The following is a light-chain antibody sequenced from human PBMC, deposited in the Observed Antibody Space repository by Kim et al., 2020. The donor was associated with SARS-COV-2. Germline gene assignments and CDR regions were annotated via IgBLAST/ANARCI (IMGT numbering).Light chain of an antibody. CDR3: QSYDSSSHWV. J-gene: IGLJ3*02. CDR1: SGSIASNY. CDR2: VDN. V-gene: IGLV6-57*03. Sequence: KTVTISCTRSSGSIASNYVQKYQQRPGSAPTTVIYVDNRRPCGVPVRFSGSIDSSSNSASLSISRLKTEDEADYYWQSYDSSSHWVFGVGTQLTVL.